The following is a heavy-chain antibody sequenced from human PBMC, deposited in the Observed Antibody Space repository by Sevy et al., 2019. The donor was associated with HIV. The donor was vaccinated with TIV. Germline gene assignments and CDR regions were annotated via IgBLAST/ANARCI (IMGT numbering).Heavy chain of an antibody. Sequence: GGSLRLSCAASGFSFRSYWMTWVRQAPGKGLEWVANINRDESARNYVDSVKGRFTISRDNAKNLLYLQINSLRVDDTDVYYCVTDDRPSGWLFDFWGQGAQVTVSS. CDR3: VTDDRPSGWLFDF. CDR1: GFSFRSYW. J-gene: IGHJ4*02. V-gene: IGHV3-7*01. CDR2: INRDESAR. D-gene: IGHD6-19*01.